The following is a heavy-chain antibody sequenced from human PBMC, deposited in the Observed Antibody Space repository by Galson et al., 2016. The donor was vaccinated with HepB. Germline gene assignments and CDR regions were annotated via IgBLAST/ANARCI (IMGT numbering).Heavy chain of an antibody. CDR1: GYTFTGYY. J-gene: IGHJ4*02. Sequence: SVKVSCKASGYTFTGYYLHWVRQAPGQGLEWMGWINPNSGGTHYAQKFQGRVIMTRDTSISTVYMELRRLRSDDTAVYFCARVGGYYLYHFDYWGQRNLVTVAS. D-gene: IGHD3-22*01. CDR2: INPNSGGT. V-gene: IGHV1-2*02. CDR3: ARVGGYYLYHFDY.